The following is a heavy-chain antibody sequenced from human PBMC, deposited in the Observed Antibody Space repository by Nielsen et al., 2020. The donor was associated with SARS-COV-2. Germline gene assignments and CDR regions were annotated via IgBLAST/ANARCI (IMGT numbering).Heavy chain of an antibody. Sequence: SETLSLTCTVSGGSISSYYWGWIRQPPGKGLEWIGSIYYSGSTYYNPSLKSRVTISVDTSKNQFSLKLSSVTAADTAVYYCAREILDNWNDFRRNWFDPWGQGTLVTVSS. J-gene: IGHJ5*02. V-gene: IGHV4-39*01. D-gene: IGHD1-20*01. CDR1: GGSISSYY. CDR3: AREILDNWNDFRRNWFDP. CDR2: IYYSGST.